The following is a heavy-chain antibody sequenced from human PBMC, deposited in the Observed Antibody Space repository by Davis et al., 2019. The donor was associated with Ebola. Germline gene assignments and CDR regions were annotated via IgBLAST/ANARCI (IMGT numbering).Heavy chain of an antibody. V-gene: IGHV4-34*01. Sequence: PSETLSLTCTVYGGSFSGYYWSWIRQPPGKGLEWIGEINHSGSTNYNPSLKSRVTISVDTSKNQFSPKLSSVTAADTAVYYCARGHVLRFLEWANWFDPWGQGTLVTVSS. D-gene: IGHD3-3*01. CDR3: ARGHVLRFLEWANWFDP. CDR1: GGSFSGYY. J-gene: IGHJ5*02. CDR2: INHSGST.